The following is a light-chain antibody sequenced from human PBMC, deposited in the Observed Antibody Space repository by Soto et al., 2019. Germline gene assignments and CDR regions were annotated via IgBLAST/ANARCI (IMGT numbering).Light chain of an antibody. CDR2: GNS. CDR3: QSYDSSLREV. CDR1: SSNIGAGYD. J-gene: IGLJ2*01. Sequence: QPVLTQPPSVSGAPGQRVTISCTGSSSNIGAGYDVHWCQQLPGTAPKLLIYGNSNRPSGVPDRFSGSKSGTSASLAITGLQAEDEADYYCQSYDSSLREVFGGGTKLTVL. V-gene: IGLV1-40*01.